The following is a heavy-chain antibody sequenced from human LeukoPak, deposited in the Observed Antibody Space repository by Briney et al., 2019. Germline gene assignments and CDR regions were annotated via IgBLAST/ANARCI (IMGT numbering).Heavy chain of an antibody. CDR1: GYTFTSYY. J-gene: IGHJ4*02. V-gene: IGHV1-2*02. D-gene: IGHD4-17*01. Sequence: ASVKVSCKASGYTFTSYYMHWVRQAPGQGLEWMGWINPNSGGTNYAQKFQGRVTMTRDTSISTAYMELSRLRSDDTAVYYCAGEFYGDYVFDYWGQGTLVTVSS. CDR3: AGEFYGDYVFDY. CDR2: INPNSGGT.